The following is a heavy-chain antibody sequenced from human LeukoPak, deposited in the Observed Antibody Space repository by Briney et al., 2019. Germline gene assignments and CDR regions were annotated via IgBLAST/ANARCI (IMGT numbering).Heavy chain of an antibody. CDR2: IIPIFGTA. V-gene: IGHV1-69*13. CDR1: GGTFSSYA. D-gene: IGHD6-13*01. CDR3: ARVGAAAGNYYFDY. Sequence: ASVKVSCKASGGTFSSYAISWVRQAPGQGLEWMGGIIPIFGTANYAQKFQGRVTITADESTSTAYMELSSLRSEDTAVYYCARVGAAAGNYYFDYWGQGTLVTVSS. J-gene: IGHJ4*02.